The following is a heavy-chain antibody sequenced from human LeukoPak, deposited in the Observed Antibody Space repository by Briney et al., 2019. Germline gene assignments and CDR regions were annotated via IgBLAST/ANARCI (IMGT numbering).Heavy chain of an antibody. D-gene: IGHD1-14*01. V-gene: IGHV3-7*01. J-gene: IGHJ4*02. CDR1: GFTFSGHW. CDR2: INQGGSDK. Sequence: GGSLRLSCAASGFTFSGHWMSWVRQAPGKGLEWVANINQGGSDKYYVDSVKGRFTISRDNANNLLYLQMNSLRGEETAVYYCTRDRSRAEDDWGQGTLVTVSS. CDR3: TRDRSRAEDD.